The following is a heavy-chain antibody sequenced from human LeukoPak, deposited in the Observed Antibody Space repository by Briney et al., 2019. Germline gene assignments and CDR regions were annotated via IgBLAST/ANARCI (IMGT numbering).Heavy chain of an antibody. J-gene: IGHJ4*02. V-gene: IGHV4-39*01. CDR3: ARLSTTMVDKIDY. D-gene: IGHD5-18*01. CDR1: GGSISSNSYY. CDR2: IYYSGST. Sequence: SETLSLTCTVSGGSISSNSYYWGWVRQPPGKGLEWIGSIYYSGSTSYNPSLGSRVTISVDTSKNQLSLKLRSVTAADTAVYYCARLSTTMVDKIDYWGQGTLVTVSS.